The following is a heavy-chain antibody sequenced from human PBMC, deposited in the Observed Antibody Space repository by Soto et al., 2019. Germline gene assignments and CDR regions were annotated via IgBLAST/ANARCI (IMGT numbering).Heavy chain of an antibody. D-gene: IGHD3-22*01. CDR1: GGSITSSEYY. V-gene: IGHV4-39*02. J-gene: IGHJ4*02. CDR2: IVYSGSS. CDR3: ARGSSYRVVVIPRYFDY. Sequence: SETLSLTCTVSGGSITSSEYYWAWIRQPPGKGLQLLGTIVYSGSSYSNPSLKSRLSMSVDTSKNQFSLTRKSVTAADTGVYYCARGSSYRVVVIPRYFDYWGQGSQVPVSS.